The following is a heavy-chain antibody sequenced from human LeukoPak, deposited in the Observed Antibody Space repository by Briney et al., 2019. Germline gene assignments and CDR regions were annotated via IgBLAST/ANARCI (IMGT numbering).Heavy chain of an antibody. D-gene: IGHD1-26*01. CDR1: GFSFDDYT. J-gene: IGHJ4*02. CDR2: ISWDSTTK. CDR3: AKEGSGSYPELAY. V-gene: IGHV3-43*01. Sequence: GESLRLSCAASGFSFDDYTMHWVRQAPGKGLGWVSLISWDSTTKWYADSVKGRFTISRGNSKTSLDLQMNSLRTEDTALYYCAKEGSGSYPELAYWGQGTLVTVSS.